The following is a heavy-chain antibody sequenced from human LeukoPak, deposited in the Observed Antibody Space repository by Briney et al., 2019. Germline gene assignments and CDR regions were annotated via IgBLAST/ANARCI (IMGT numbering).Heavy chain of an antibody. V-gene: IGHV4-34*01. CDR1: GGSFSGYY. CDR2: INHSGST. Sequence: SETLSLTCAVYGGSFSGYYWSWIRQPPGKGLEWIGEINHSGSTNYNPSLKSRVTISVDTSKNQFSLKLSSVTAADTAVYYCARGGYGSGSYYNKATFWGQGTLVTVSS. D-gene: IGHD3-10*01. CDR3: ARGGYGSGSYYNKATF. J-gene: IGHJ4*02.